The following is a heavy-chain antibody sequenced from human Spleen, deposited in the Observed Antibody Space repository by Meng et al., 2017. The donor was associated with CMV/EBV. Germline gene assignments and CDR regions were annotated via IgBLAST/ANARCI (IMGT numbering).Heavy chain of an antibody. J-gene: IGHJ4*02. V-gene: IGHV3-7*01. Sequence: GGSLRLSCAASGFTFSSYWMSWVRQAPGKGLEWVANIKQDGSEEYYVDSVKGRFTISRDNAKNSLYLQMNSLTAEDTAVYYCASRLGSPAMADGYWGQGTLVTVSS. CDR1: GFTFSSYW. CDR3: ASRLGSPAMADGY. D-gene: IGHD5-18*01. CDR2: IKQDGSEE.